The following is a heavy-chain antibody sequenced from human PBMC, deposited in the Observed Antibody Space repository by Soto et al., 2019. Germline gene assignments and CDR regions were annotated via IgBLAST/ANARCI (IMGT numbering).Heavy chain of an antibody. Sequence: ASVKVSCKASGFTFTSSAMQWVRQARGQRLEWIGWIVVGSGNTNYAQKFQERVTITRDMSTSTAYMELSSLRSEDTAVYYCAAGVNHSSGWYVNYWGQATLVTVSS. J-gene: IGHJ4*02. V-gene: IGHV1-58*02. CDR1: GFTFTSSA. D-gene: IGHD6-19*01. CDR3: AAGVNHSSGWYVNY. CDR2: IVVGSGNT.